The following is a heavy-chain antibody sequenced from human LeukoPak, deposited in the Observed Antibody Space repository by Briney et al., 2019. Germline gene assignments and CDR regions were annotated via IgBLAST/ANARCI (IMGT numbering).Heavy chain of an antibody. J-gene: IGHJ4*02. V-gene: IGHV4-59*08. Sequence: SETLSLTCTVSDGSITSHYWSWIRQPPGKGLEWIGYIYYTGETRSIPSLRSRVTMSIDTSKNQFSLTLSFVTGADTAIYYCVSSPPGDYGVGNWGQGILVTVSS. CDR2: IYYTGET. CDR1: DGSITSHY. CDR3: VSSPPGDYGVGN. D-gene: IGHD3-16*01.